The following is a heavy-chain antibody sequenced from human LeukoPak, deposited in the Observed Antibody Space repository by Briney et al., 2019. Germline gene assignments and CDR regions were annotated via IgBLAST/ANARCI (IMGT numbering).Heavy chain of an antibody. CDR1: GFTFSSYA. D-gene: IGHD3-3*01. V-gene: IGHV3-23*01. CDR2: ISGSGGSP. Sequence: GGXLRLSCAASGFTFSSYAMSWVRQAPGKGLEGVSAISGSGGSPYYPLSVTGRFTISRDNSKNTLYLQMNSLRAEDTAVYYCAKWGYYDFWSGYNNWFDPWGQGTLVTVSS. J-gene: IGHJ5*02. CDR3: AKWGYYDFWSGYNNWFDP.